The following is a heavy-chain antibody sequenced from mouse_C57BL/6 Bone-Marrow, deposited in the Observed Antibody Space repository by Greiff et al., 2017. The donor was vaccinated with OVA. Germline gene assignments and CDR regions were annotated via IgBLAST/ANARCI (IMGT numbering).Heavy chain of an antibody. CDR2: IDPSDSYT. CDR3: AIPYYGSSYWYVDV. D-gene: IGHD1-1*01. J-gene: IGHJ1*03. CDR1: GYTFTSYW. Sequence: QVQLQQPGAELVKPGASVKLSCKASGYTFTSYWMQWVNQRPGQGLEWIGEIDPSDSYTNYNQKFKGKATLTVDTSSSTAYMQLSSLTSEDSAVYYCAIPYYGSSYWYVDVWGTGTTVTVSA. V-gene: IGHV1-50*01.